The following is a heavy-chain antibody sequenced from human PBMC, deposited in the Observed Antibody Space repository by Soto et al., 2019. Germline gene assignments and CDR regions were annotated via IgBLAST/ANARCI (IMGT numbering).Heavy chain of an antibody. Sequence: SVKVSCKASGGTFSSYAISWVRQAPGQGLEWMGGIIPIFGTANYAQKFQGRVTITADESTSTAYMELSSLRSEDMAVYYCARALPAAAAGYYGMDVWGQGTKVTVSS. CDR2: IIPIFGTA. D-gene: IGHD6-13*01. V-gene: IGHV1-69*13. J-gene: IGHJ6*02. CDR1: GGTFSSYA. CDR3: ARALPAAAAGYYGMDV.